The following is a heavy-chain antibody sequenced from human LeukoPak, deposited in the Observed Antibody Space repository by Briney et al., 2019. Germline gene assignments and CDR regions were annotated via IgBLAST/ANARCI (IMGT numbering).Heavy chain of an antibody. CDR3: AKDGYSSSGGQAFDI. Sequence: GGSLRLSCAASGFTFSSYAMSWVRQAPGKGLEWVSAISGSGSSTYYADSVKGRFTISRDNSKNTLYLQMNSLRAEDTAVYYCAKDGYSSSGGQAFDIWGQGTMVTVSS. D-gene: IGHD6-6*01. CDR1: GFTFSSYA. J-gene: IGHJ3*02. V-gene: IGHV3-23*01. CDR2: ISGSGSST.